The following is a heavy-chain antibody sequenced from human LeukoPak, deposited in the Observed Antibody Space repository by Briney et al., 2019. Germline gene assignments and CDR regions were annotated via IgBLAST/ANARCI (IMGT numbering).Heavy chain of an antibody. CDR1: GYTFTDYY. J-gene: IGHJ4*02. CDR2: INPNSGGA. D-gene: IGHD1-26*01. CDR3: ARDVIVGATTGPNY. V-gene: IGHV1-2*02. Sequence: ASVKVSCKASGYTFTDYYPHWLRQATGQGLEWMGWINPNSGGAKYAQRFQGRVTMTRDTSINTAYMELSRVRYDDTALYYCARDVIVGATTGPNYWGQGTLVTVSS.